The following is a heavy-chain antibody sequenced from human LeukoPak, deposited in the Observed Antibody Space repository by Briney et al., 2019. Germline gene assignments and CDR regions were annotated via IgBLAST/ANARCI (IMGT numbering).Heavy chain of an antibody. CDR3: ARDLPRLGYCSSTSCRTPSLNPNDY. D-gene: IGHD2-2*01. CDR1: GFTFSSYS. Sequence: PGGSLRLSCAASGFTFSSYSVNWVRQAPGKGLEWVSSISSSSSYIYYADSVKGRFTISRDNAKNSLYLQMNSLRAEDTAVYYCARDLPRLGYCSSTSCRTPSLNPNDYWGQGTLVTVSS. CDR2: ISSSSSYI. J-gene: IGHJ4*02. V-gene: IGHV3-21*01.